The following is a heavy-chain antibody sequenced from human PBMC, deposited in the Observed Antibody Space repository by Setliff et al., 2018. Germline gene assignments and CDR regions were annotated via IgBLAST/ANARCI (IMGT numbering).Heavy chain of an antibody. CDR1: DGSFSDYY. V-gene: IGHV4-34*01. Sequence: SETLSLTCAVFDGSFSDYYWTWIRQPPGKGLEWIGEINHDGSTHSRSSLKSRVTMSVDTSKNQFSLKLISVTAADTAVYYCARRWNFGPYGSGIHDGFDMWGQGTMVTVSS. CDR3: ARRWNFGPYGSGIHDGFDM. D-gene: IGHD3-10*01. J-gene: IGHJ3*02. CDR2: INHDGST.